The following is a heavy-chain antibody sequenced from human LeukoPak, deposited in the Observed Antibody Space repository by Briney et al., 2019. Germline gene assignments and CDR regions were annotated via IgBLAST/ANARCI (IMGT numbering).Heavy chain of an antibody. CDR3: ARGPGDYFDY. V-gene: IGHV3-66*01. D-gene: IGHD4-17*01. CDR2: IYSGGTT. Sequence: GGSLRLSCAASEFSVSSNYMTWVRQAPGKGLECVSIIYSGGTTYYADSVRGRFTISRDNSKNTLYLQMDRLRVEDTAVYYCARGPGDYFDYWGQGTLVTVSS. J-gene: IGHJ4*02. CDR1: EFSVSSNY.